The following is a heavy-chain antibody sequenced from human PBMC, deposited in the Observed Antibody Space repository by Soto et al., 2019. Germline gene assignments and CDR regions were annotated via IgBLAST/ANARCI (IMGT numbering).Heavy chain of an antibody. D-gene: IGHD6-19*01. Sequence: GGSLRLSCVASGFTFSSSFMGWVRQAPGKGLEWVANINQDGGGAYYVDSVQGRFTISRDNAKDSLFLQLNSLRGEDTAVYYCARYFRGSGRYFFDYWGQGTLVTVSS. CDR1: GFTFSSSF. CDR2: INQDGGGA. CDR3: ARYFRGSGRYFFDY. J-gene: IGHJ4*02. V-gene: IGHV3-7*03.